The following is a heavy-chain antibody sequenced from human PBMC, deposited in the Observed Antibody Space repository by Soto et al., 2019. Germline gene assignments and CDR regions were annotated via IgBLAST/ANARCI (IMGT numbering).Heavy chain of an antibody. CDR2: ISGSGRST. J-gene: IGHJ4*02. D-gene: IGHD6-13*01. V-gene: IGHV3-23*01. Sequence: GVPLRLACTASEVPFRSYSMRLVRQTPGKGLEWVSAISGSGRSTYYADSVKGRFTISRDNSKNTLYLQMNSLRAEDTAVYYCAKDALREDSSSWYDYWGQGTLVSVSS. CDR1: EVPFRSYS. CDR3: AKDALREDSSSWYDY.